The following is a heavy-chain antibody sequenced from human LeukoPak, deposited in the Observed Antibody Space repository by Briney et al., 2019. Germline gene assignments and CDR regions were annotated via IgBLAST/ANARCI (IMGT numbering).Heavy chain of an antibody. V-gene: IGHV3-53*05. Sequence: PGGSLRLSCATSGFTIGKSDMAWVRQAPGKGLEWVSIVYTGGRTFHADSVKGRFTMSRDKSKNTVGLQMNSLRSEDTALYYCARGSIPGTGLPFDYWGQGTQVSVSS. CDR2: VYTGGRT. D-gene: IGHD6-13*01. CDR3: ARGSIPGTGLPFDY. CDR1: GFTIGKSD. J-gene: IGHJ4*02.